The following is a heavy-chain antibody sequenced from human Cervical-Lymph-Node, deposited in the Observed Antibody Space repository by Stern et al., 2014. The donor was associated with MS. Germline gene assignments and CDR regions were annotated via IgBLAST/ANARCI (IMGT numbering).Heavy chain of an antibody. CDR3: SNSYTGLGNPYHFYGMDV. Sequence: VQLVQSGAEVKKPGSSVKVSCKASGDSLSRFAISWVRQAPGQGLEWMGGIIPISGKANYAQKFQGRVKLIADESTSTAYMELKRLKSWGAAVYFCSNSYTGLGNPYHFYGMDVWGQGTTVTVSS. CDR2: IIPISGKA. CDR1: GDSLSRFA. J-gene: IGHJ6*02. V-gene: IGHV1-69*01. D-gene: IGHD4-23*01.